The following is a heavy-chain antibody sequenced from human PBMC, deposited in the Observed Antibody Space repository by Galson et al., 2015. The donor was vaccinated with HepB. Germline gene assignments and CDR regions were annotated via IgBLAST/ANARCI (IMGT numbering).Heavy chain of an antibody. Sequence: SLRLSCAASGFTFSTYAMSWVRQAPGKGLEWISATSDGGAGTAYADSVRGRFTISRDNSKNTLYLQLNSLRAEDTAVYYCARGPVLRYYDWLLYFDYWGQGTLVTVSS. D-gene: IGHD3-9*01. V-gene: IGHV3-23*01. CDR1: GFTFSTYA. CDR3: ARGPVLRYYDWLLYFDY. CDR2: TSDGGAGT. J-gene: IGHJ4*02.